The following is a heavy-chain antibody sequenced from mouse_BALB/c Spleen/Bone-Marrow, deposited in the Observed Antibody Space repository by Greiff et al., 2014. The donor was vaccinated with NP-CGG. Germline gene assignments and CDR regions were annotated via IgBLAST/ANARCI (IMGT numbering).Heavy chain of an antibody. V-gene: IGHV1S56*01. CDR2: ISPGDGNT. CDR1: GYTFTTYD. D-gene: IGHD2-4*01. Sequence: QVHVKQSGPELVKPGALVKISCKASGYTFTTYDINWVKQRPGQGLEWIGWISPGDGNTHYNEKFKGKATLTADKSSSPAYMQLSSLTSENAAFYFCARGGDYQYFDYRGQGTTRTVSS. CDR3: ARGGDYQYFDY. J-gene: IGHJ2*01.